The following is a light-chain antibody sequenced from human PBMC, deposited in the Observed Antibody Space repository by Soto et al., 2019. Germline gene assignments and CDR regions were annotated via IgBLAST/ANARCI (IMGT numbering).Light chain of an antibody. V-gene: IGLV2-14*01. CDR3: NSYTGSGIG. CDR2: EVS. J-gene: IGLJ1*01. Sequence: QSLLTQPASVSGSPGQSITISCTGTSSDVGGYNYVSWYQHHPGKAPKLMIYEVSNRPSGVSYRFSGSKSGNTASLTISGLQAEDEDDYHCNSYTGSGIGFGTGTKVTVL. CDR1: SSDVGGYNY.